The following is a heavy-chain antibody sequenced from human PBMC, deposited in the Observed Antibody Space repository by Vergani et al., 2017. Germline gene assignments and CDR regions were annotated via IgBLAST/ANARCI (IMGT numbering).Heavy chain of an antibody. J-gene: IGHJ4*02. Sequence: QVQLVESGGGVVQPGGSLRLSCAASGFTFSSYGMHWVRQAPGKGLEWVAFIRYDGSNKYYADSVKGRFTIPRDNSKNTLYLQMNSLRAEDTAVYYCAQGGSYFSRLDYWGQGTLVTVSS. V-gene: IGHV3-30*02. D-gene: IGHD1-26*01. CDR2: IRYDGSNK. CDR1: GFTFSSYG. CDR3: AQGGSYFSRLDY.